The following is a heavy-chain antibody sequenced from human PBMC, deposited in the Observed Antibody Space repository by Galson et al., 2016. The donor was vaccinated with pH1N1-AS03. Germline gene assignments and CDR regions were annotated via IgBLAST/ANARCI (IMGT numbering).Heavy chain of an antibody. CDR1: GYIFTGFY. CDR3: ARDPRGPCTTATCPTTYYFGMDD. J-gene: IGHJ6*02. V-gene: IGHV1-2*04. D-gene: IGHD2-2*01. Sequence: SVKVSCKASGYIFTGFYVHWVRQAPGQGLEWMGWINTDSGVTNYAQKFEAWVTMTRDTSVSTAYMELYGLKSDDTAVYYCARDPRGPCTTATCPTTYYFGMDDWGQGTTVIVSS. CDR2: INTDSGVT.